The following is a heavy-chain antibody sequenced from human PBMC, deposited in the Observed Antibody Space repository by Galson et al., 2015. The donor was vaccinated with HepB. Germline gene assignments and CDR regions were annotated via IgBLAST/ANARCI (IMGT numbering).Heavy chain of an antibody. D-gene: IGHD6-13*01. V-gene: IGHV3-33*01. Sequence: SLRLSCAASGFSFNRFVMHWVRQAPGKGLEWLAVMWYDGTTQYYADSVKGRFTISRDNYKNTLYLQMNSLGAEDAALYYCAREYSSSWYLPPLGYHAMDVWGQGTTVTVSS. CDR2: MWYDGTTQ. CDR1: GFSFNRFV. J-gene: IGHJ6*02. CDR3: AREYSSSWYLPPLGYHAMDV.